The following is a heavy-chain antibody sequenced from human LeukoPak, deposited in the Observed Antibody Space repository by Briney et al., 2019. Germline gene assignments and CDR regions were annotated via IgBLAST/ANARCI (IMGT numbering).Heavy chain of an antibody. CDR2: ISAYNCNT. J-gene: IGHJ4*02. Sequence: ASVKVSCKASGYTFTSYGISWVRQAPGQGLEWMGWISAYNCNTNYAQKLQGRVNMTKDTSTSTAYMELRSLRSDDTAVYYCARDGYYYDSSGYYFFHYWGQGTLVTVSS. V-gene: IGHV1-18*01. D-gene: IGHD3-22*01. CDR1: GYTFTSYG. CDR3: ARDGYYYDSSGYYFFHY.